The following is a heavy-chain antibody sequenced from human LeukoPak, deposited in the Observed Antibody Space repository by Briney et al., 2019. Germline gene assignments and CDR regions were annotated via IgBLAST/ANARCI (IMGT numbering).Heavy chain of an antibody. CDR2: ISSSGSTI. Sequence: GGSLRLSCAASGFTFSSYEMNWVRQAPGKGLEWVSYISSSGSTIYYADSVKGRFTISRDNAKNSLYPQMNSLRAEDTAVYYCAELGITVIGGVWGKGTTVTVSS. D-gene: IGHD3-10*02. V-gene: IGHV3-48*03. J-gene: IGHJ6*04. CDR3: AELGITVIGGV. CDR1: GFTFSSYE.